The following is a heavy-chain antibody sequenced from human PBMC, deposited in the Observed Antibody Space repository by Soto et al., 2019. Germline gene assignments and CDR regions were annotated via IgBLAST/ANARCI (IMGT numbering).Heavy chain of an antibody. Sequence: GGSLRLSCAASGFTFSSYEMNWVRQAPGKGLEWVSYISSSGSTIYYADSVKGRFTISRDNAKNSLYLQMNSLRAEDTAVYYCARDYRYCSSTSCHIDYWGQGTLVTVSS. CDR1: GFTFSSYE. D-gene: IGHD2-2*01. CDR3: ARDYRYCSSTSCHIDY. CDR2: ISSSGSTI. V-gene: IGHV3-48*03. J-gene: IGHJ4*02.